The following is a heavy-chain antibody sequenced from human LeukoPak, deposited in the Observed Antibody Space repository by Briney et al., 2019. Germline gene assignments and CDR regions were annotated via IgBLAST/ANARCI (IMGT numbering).Heavy chain of an antibody. CDR2: MNPNSGGT. CDR3: ARGAIFGVTTRGYGMDV. D-gene: IGHD3-3*01. Sequence: ASVKVSCTASGYTFTTYDINWVRQAPGQGLEWVAWMNPNSGGTVYAQNFQGRVTLARDTSIGTAYMELNSLTSEDTAVYYCARGAIFGVTTRGYGMDVWAQGTTVTVSS. J-gene: IGHJ6*02. CDR1: GYTFTTYD. V-gene: IGHV1-8*01.